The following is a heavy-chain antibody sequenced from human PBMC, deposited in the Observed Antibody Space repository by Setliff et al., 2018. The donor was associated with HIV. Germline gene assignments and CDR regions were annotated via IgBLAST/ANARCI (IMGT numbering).Heavy chain of an antibody. J-gene: IGHJ4*01. D-gene: IGHD5-18*01. CDR1: GGSIGPHY. V-gene: IGHV4-59*11. Sequence: PSETLSLTCSVSGGSIGPHYWTWIRQPPGKGLEWNGFIYSGGSTNYNPSLKSRVTISVDTSRAQFSLKLTSVSTADSAVYYCARRMGHSGRGYSYYFDYWGLGTPVTVS. CDR2: IYSGGST. CDR3: ARRMGHSGRGYSYYFDY.